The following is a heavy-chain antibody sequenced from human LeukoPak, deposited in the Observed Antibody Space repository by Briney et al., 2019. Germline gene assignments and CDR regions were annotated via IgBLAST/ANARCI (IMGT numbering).Heavy chain of an antibody. CDR1: GFTFSGSP. D-gene: IGHD5-24*01. Sequence: PGGSLRLSCAASGFTFSGSPILWVRQASGKGLEWVGRIRSKAANYATAYAASVQGRCTISRDDSKNTAYLQLNSLKIEDTAVYYCTQFNYWGQGALVTVSS. V-gene: IGHV3-73*01. J-gene: IGHJ4*02. CDR3: TQFNY. CDR2: IRSKAANYAT.